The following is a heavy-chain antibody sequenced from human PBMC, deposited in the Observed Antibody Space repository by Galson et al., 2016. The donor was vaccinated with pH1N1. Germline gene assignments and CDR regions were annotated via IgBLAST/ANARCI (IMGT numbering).Heavy chain of an antibody. D-gene: IGHD2-8*01. CDR2: IDPSGGST. Sequence: SVKVSCKASGYTFNNFYVHWLRQAPGQGLEWMGIIDPSGGSTTYAQKFQGRVTMTADTSTSIVYMDLSSLRSDDTAMYYCARWRSSVTYNGFDYWGQVALVTVSS. CDR3: ARWRSSVTYNGFDY. V-gene: IGHV1-46*02. J-gene: IGHJ4*02. CDR1: GYTFNNFY.